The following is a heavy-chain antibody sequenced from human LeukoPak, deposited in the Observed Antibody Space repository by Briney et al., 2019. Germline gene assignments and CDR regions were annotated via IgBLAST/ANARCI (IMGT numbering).Heavy chain of an antibody. J-gene: IGHJ4*02. D-gene: IGHD3-16*01. V-gene: IGHV3-23*01. CDR1: GFSVSTYA. CDR3: AKEGGGADDY. CDR2: ISVSGYNT. Sequence: GGSLRLSCAASGFSVSTYAMSWVRQAPGKGLEWVSAISVSGYNTYYADSVKGRFTLFRDNSKNTLYLQMSRLRVEDTAVYYCAKEGGGADDYWGQGTLVTVSS.